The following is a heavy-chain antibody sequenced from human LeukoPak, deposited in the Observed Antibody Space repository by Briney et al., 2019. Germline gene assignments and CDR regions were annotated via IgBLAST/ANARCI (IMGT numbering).Heavy chain of an antibody. CDR3: ARGGPVVVVAATHYFDY. CDR2: INHSGST. J-gene: IGHJ4*02. D-gene: IGHD2-15*01. V-gene: IGHV4-34*01. CDR1: GGSFSGYY. Sequence: SETLSLTCAVYGGSFSGYYWSWIRQPPGKGLEWIGEINHSGSTNYNPSLKSRVTISVGTSKNQFSLKLSSVTAADTAVYYCARGGPVVVVAATHYFDYWGQGTLVTVSS.